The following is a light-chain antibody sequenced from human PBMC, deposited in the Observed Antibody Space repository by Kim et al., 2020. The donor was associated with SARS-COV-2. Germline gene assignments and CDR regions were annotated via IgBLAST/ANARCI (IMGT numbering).Light chain of an antibody. J-gene: IGKJ4*01. CDR2: WAS. Sequence: RATINCKSSQSVLYSSNNKNYLAWYQQKPGQPPRLVIYWASTRESGVPDRFSGSGSETDFTLTISSLQAEDVAVYYCQQYYNTPTFGGGTKVDIK. CDR3: QQYYNTPT. V-gene: IGKV4-1*01. CDR1: QSVLYSSNNKNY.